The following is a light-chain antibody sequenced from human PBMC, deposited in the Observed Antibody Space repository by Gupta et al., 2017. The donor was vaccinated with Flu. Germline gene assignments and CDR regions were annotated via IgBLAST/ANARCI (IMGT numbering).Light chain of an antibody. V-gene: IGLV2-8*01. CDR3: SSTAAGASYV. CDR1: NSDVGGSKY. Sequence: QSALTQPPSASGSPGQTVTISCTGTNSDVGGSKYVAWYQQHPGKAPKVLISEVTKRPSGVPERFSGSKSGNTASLTVSGLQAEDEADYYCSSTAAGASYVFGTGTKVTVL. CDR2: EVT. J-gene: IGLJ1*01.